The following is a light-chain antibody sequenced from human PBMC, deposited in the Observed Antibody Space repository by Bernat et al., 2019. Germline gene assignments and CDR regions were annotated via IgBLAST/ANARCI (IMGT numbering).Light chain of an antibody. CDR2: SKN. J-gene: IGLJ2*01. CDR3: GTWDDSLNVWL. V-gene: IGLV1-44*01. CDR1: STNIGSNT. Sequence: QSILTQPPSASGTPGQGVTIYCSGGSTNIGSNTVNWYQQVPGTAPKLLIFSKNQRPSGVPDRFSGSKSGTSASLAISGLQPDDEADYYCGTWDDSLNVWLFGGGTKLTVL.